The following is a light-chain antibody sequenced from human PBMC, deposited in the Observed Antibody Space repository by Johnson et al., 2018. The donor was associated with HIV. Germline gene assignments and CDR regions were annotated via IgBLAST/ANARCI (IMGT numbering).Light chain of an antibody. Sequence: QSALTQPPSVSAAPGQRVTISCSGASSTFGNSYISWYQLLPGSPPKLLVFKNNKRPSGIPDRFSGSKSGTSATLAIPGLQPGDEADYYCGTWDSSLSARYVFGTGTKVTVL. CDR1: SSTFGNSY. CDR2: KNN. CDR3: GTWDSSLSARYV. V-gene: IGLV1-51*02. J-gene: IGLJ1*01.